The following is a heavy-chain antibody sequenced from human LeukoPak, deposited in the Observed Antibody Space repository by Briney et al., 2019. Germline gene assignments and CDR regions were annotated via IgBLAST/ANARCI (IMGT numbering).Heavy chain of an antibody. D-gene: IGHD2-2*01. CDR1: GYTFTSYS. V-gene: IGHV3-48*01. CDR2: ISNSDDTR. Sequence: PGGSLRLSCAASGYTFTSYSMSWVRQAPGKGLEWVSFISNSDDTRYYADSVRGRFTISRDDAKNSLYLQMSSLRAEDTAVYYCARDIVVVPAALYYFDYWGQGTLVTVSS. CDR3: ARDIVVVPAALYYFDY. J-gene: IGHJ4*02.